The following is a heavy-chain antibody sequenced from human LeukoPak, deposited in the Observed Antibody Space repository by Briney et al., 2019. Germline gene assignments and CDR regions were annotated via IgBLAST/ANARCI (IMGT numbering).Heavy chain of an antibody. J-gene: IGHJ4*02. V-gene: IGHV6-1*01. CDR2: TYQRSKWCN. CDR3: ARSPSPYSSGWYFDY. Sequence: SQTLSLTCAISGDSVSINSAAWNWIRQPPSRGLEWLGRTYQRSKWCNDYAVSVKSRITINPDISKNQFSLQLNSVTPEDTAVYYCARSPSPYSSGWYFDYWGQGTLVTVSS. D-gene: IGHD6-19*01. CDR1: GDSVSINSAA.